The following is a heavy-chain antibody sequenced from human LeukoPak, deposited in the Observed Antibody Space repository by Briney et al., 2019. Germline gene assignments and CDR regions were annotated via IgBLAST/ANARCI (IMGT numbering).Heavy chain of an antibody. V-gene: IGHV1-69*13. CDR3: ARGIRYSSSWGYYFDY. CDR1: GYTFTSYA. CDR2: IIPIFGTA. J-gene: IGHJ4*02. D-gene: IGHD6-6*01. Sequence: GASVKVSCKASGYTFTSYAISWVRQAPGQGLEWMGGIIPIFGTANYAQKFQGRVTITADESTSTAYMELSSLRSEDTAVYYCARGIRYSSSWGYYFDYWGQGTLVTVSS.